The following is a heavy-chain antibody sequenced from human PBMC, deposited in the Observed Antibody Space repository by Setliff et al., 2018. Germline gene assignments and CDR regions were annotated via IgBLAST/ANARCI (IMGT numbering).Heavy chain of an antibody. Sequence: SVKVSCKTSGGPFSTYAMNWVRQAPGQGLEWMGVIVPQTKTTFYAEKFQGRVTITADESTTTAYMEVSSLTSEDTAFYYCAREGRGVTTAHWGQGTLVTVSS. J-gene: IGHJ4*02. D-gene: IGHD4-17*01. CDR2: IVPQTKTT. CDR1: GGPFSTYA. V-gene: IGHV1-69*13. CDR3: AREGRGVTTAH.